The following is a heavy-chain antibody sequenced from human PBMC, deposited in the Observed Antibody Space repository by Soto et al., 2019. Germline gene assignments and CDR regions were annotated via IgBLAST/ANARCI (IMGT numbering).Heavy chain of an antibody. D-gene: IGHD2-15*01. V-gene: IGHV1-3*01. CDR2: INAGNGNT. Sequence: SVKVSCKASGYTFTSYAMHWVRQAPGQRLEWMGWINAGNGNTKYSQKFQGRVTMTRNTSISTAYMELSSLRSEDAAVYYCASSGVVSDDYFDYWGQGTLVTVSS. CDR1: GYTFTSYA. J-gene: IGHJ4*02. CDR3: ASSGVVSDDYFDY.